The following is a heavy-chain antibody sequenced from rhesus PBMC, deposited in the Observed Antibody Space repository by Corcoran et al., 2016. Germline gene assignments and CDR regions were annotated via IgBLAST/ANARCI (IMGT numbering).Heavy chain of an antibody. D-gene: IGHD3-22*01. J-gene: IGHJ4*01. CDR3: ARNRRSDLDY. V-gene: IGHV4-160*01. CDR1: CGSISRNY. CDR2: IYGSVVST. Sequence: QVPLQESGPGLVKPSETLSLTCAVSCGSISRNYWSWIRHAPGKGLEWIGRIYGSVVSTDYNPSLNSRVTISTDTSKNQFSLKLSSVTAADTAVYYCARNRRSDLDYWGQGVLVTVSS.